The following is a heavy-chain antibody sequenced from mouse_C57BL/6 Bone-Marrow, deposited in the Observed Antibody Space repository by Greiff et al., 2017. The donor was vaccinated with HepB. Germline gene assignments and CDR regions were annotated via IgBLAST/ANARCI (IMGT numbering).Heavy chain of an antibody. CDR1: GFTFSNYW. Sequence: DVMLVESGGGLVQPGGSMKLSCVASGFTFSNYWMNWVRQSPEKGLEWVAQIRLKSDNYATHYAESVKGRFTISRDDSKSSVYLQMNNLRAEDTGIYYCTEYYGSSPWYFDVWGTGSTVTVSS. CDR3: TEYYGSSPWYFDV. J-gene: IGHJ1*03. D-gene: IGHD1-1*01. V-gene: IGHV6-3*01. CDR2: IRLKSDNYAT.